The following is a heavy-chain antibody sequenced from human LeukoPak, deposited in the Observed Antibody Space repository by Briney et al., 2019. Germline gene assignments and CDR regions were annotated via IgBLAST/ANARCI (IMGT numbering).Heavy chain of an antibody. V-gene: IGHV4-39*01. D-gene: IGHD5-24*01. CDR3: ATRWGGYNLDYFDY. CDR1: GGSISSSYY. J-gene: IGHJ4*02. Sequence: SETLSLTCTLSGGSISSSYYWDWIRQPPGKGLEWIGSIYYSGSSYYSGSTYYNPSLKSRVTISVDASKSQFSLKLSSVTAADTAVYYCATRWGGYNLDYFDYWGQGTLVTVSS. CDR2: IYYSGSSYYSGST.